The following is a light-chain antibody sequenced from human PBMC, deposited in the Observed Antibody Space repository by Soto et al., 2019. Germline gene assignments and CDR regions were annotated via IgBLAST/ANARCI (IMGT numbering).Light chain of an antibody. CDR2: GAS. CDR3: QQYGSSPRT. CDR1: QSVSNN. Sequence: EIVLTPSPGTLSLSPGERATLSCRASQSVSNNLARYQQKPGQAPRLLIYGASSRATGIPDRFSGSGSGTDFTLTISRLEPEDFAVYYCQQYGSSPRTFGQGTKVDIK. J-gene: IGKJ1*01. V-gene: IGKV3-20*01.